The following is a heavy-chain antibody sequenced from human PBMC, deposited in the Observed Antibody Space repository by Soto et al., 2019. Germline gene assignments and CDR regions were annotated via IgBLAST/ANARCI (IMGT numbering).Heavy chain of an antibody. D-gene: IGHD3-16*01. Sequence: SVKVSCKASGFTFTSSAVQWVRQARGQRLEWIGGIVVGSINTNYAQKFQERVTITRDMSTSTAYMELSSLRSEDTAVYFCARGLKNYYAMDVWGQGTTVTVSS. CDR3: ARGLKNYYAMDV. J-gene: IGHJ6*02. CDR2: IVVGSINT. V-gene: IGHV1-58*01. CDR1: GFTFTSSA.